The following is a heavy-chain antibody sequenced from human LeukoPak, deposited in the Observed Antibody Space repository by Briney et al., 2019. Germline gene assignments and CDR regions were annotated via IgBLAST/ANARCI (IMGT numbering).Heavy chain of an antibody. D-gene: IGHD4-23*01. CDR1: GFTFSSYG. Sequence: GGSLRLSCAASGFTFSSYGMSWVRQAPGKGLEWVSAISGSGGSTYYADSVKGRFTISRDNSKNTLYLQMNSLRAEDTAVYYCAKSDSVVPNYFDYWGQGTLVTVSS. V-gene: IGHV3-23*01. J-gene: IGHJ4*02. CDR2: ISGSGGST. CDR3: AKSDSVVPNYFDY.